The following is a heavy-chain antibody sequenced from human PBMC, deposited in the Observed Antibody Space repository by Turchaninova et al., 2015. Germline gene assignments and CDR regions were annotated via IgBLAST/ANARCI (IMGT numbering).Heavy chain of an antibody. V-gene: IGHV1-69*01. CDR3: AAGNAYKSGSWDL. J-gene: IGHJ5*02. D-gene: IGHD5-24*01. CDR1: GDGLNKFD. Sequence: QVQLVQSGAEVKKPGSSVKVSCKASGDGLNKFDLSWVRQAPGQGLEWVGGIIPIVGTATYAQKFQDRVIVTADEETTTVYMELSSLTSEDTALYFCAAGNAYKSGSWDLWGPGTLVTVSS. CDR2: IIPIVGTA.